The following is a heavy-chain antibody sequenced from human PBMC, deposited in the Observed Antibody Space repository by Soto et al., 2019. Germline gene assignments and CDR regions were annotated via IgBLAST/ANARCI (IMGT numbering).Heavy chain of an antibody. V-gene: IGHV3-23*01. Sequence: EVQLLESGGGLVQPGGPRGLSGEAPGFTFSGYARTGVGRAPGKGREGVPGISGSGGSPYYADSVKGRFTFSRDNSKNTLYLQMNSLRAEDTALYYCAKAQYSGYEFSLNLDSWGQGTLVTVSS. J-gene: IGHJ4*02. CDR1: GFTFSGYA. D-gene: IGHD5-12*01. CDR2: ISGSGGSP. CDR3: AKAQYSGYEFSLNLDS.